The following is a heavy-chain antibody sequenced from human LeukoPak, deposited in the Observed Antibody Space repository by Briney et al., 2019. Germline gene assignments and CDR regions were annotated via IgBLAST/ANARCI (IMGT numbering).Heavy chain of an antibody. CDR2: ISGSGGST. D-gene: IGHD3-3*01. CDR1: GFTFSSYA. CDR3: AKDRTSYYDFWSGYYPGGFDY. V-gene: IGHV3-23*01. J-gene: IGHJ4*02. Sequence: GASLRLSCAASGFTFSSYAMSWVRQAPGKGLEWVSAISGSGGSTYYADSVKGRFTISRDNSKNTLYLQMNSLRADDTAVYYCAKDRTSYYDFWSGYYPGGFDYWGQGTLVTVSS.